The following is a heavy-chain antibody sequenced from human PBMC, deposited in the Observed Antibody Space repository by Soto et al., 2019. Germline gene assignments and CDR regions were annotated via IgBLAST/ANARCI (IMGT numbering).Heavy chain of an antibody. V-gene: IGHV4-30-2*06. CDR1: GGTITSGRSS. Sequence: SETLSLTCSVSGGTITSGRSSWNWIRQSPGKGLEWIAYIYHSGSTYYNPSLKSRVTISVDRSENQFSLKLTSVTAADTAVYYCVRESVASGPNYFDTWGPGTLVIVSS. J-gene: IGHJ5*02. CDR3: VRESVASGPNYFDT. CDR2: IYHSGST. D-gene: IGHD6-6*01.